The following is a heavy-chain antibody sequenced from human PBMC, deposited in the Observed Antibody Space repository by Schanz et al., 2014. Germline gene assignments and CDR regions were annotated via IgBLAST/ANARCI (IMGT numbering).Heavy chain of an antibody. D-gene: IGHD4-17*01. CDR2: LSGSGGST. Sequence: VQLVESGGDLVKPGGSLRLFCEASGFTFSNYGMNWVRQAPGKGLEWVSALSGSGGSTYYADSVKGRFTISRDNSKNTLYLQMNSLRAEDTAVYYCARDGDRFYHNYYMDVWGKGTTVTVSS. CDR1: GFTFSNYG. CDR3: ARDGDRFYHNYYMDV. J-gene: IGHJ6*03. V-gene: IGHV3-23*04.